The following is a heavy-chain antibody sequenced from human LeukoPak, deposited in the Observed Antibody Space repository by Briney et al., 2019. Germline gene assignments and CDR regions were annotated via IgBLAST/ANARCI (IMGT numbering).Heavy chain of an antibody. CDR2: IYYGGLT. Sequence: PSETLSLTCTVSAASISSYYWSWIRQPPGKGRECIGYIYYGGLTNYNPSLKSRVTISVDTSKNQFSLKLSSVTAADTAVYYCARHGGYLALNWFDPWGQGTLVTVSS. CDR3: ARHGGYLALNWFDP. CDR1: AASISSYY. J-gene: IGHJ5*02. D-gene: IGHD6-13*01. V-gene: IGHV4-59*08.